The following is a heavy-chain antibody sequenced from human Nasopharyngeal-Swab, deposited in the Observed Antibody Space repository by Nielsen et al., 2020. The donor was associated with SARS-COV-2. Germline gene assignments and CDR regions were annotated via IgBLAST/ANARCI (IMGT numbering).Heavy chain of an antibody. V-gene: IGHV4-39*07. CDR2: IYYSGST. CDR3: ARDPAAGTGYFDY. J-gene: IGHJ4*02. CDR1: GGSISSSSYY. Sequence: SETLSLTCTVSGGSISSSSYYRGWIRQPPGKGLEWIGSIYYSGSTYYNPSLKSRVTISVDTSKNQFSLKLSSVTAADTAVYYCARDPAAGTGYFDYWGQGTLVTVSS. D-gene: IGHD6-13*01.